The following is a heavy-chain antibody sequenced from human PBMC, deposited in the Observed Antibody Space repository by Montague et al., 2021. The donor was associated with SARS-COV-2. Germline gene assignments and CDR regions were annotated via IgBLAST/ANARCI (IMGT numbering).Heavy chain of an antibody. Sequence: LRLSCAASGFTFDDYTMHWVRQAPGKGLEWVSLISWDGGSTYYADSVKGRFTISRDNSKNSLYLQMNSLRTEDTALYYCAKDMGAWNYYYGMDVWGQGTTVTVSS. J-gene: IGHJ6*02. CDR2: ISWDGGST. CDR3: AKDMGAWNYYYGMDV. CDR1: GFTFDDYT. D-gene: IGHD1-1*01. V-gene: IGHV3-43*01.